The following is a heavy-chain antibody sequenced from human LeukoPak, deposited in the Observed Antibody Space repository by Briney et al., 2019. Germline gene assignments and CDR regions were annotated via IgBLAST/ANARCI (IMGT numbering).Heavy chain of an antibody. J-gene: IGHJ3*02. CDR2: LSASGGGT. CDR1: GLTFSNFA. D-gene: IGHD5-18*01. V-gene: IGHV3-23*01. Sequence: PGGSLRLSCAASGLTFSNFAMTWVRQTPGKGLEWVSALSASGGGTFYAPSVTGRFTISRDNSKNTVSLQMNSLRAEDTALYYCATVLHTSMTTWAAFDTWGQGTMVTVSS. CDR3: ATVLHTSMTTWAAFDT.